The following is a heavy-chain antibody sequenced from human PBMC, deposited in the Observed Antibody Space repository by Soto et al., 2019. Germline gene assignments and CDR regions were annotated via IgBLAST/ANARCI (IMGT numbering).Heavy chain of an antibody. Sequence: GLDLEWPALIYWDDDERYSPSLKSRLTITKDTSKNQVVLTMTNVDPVDTATYYCAHGSCSSADCYPNPYLDYWGQGILVTVSS. CDR2: IYWDDDE. J-gene: IGHJ4*02. V-gene: IGHV2-5*02. CDR3: AHGSCSSADCYPNPYLDY. D-gene: IGHD2-2*01.